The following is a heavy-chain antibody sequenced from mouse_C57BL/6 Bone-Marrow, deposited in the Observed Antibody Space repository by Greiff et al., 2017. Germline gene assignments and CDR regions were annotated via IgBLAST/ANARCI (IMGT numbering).Heavy chain of an antibody. Sequence: QVQLKQSGAELASPGASVKLSCKASGYTFTSYGISWVKQRTGQGLEWIGEIYPRSGNTYYNETFKGKATLTADKSSSTAYMELRSLTSEDSAVYFCARVGGLLSTVVDYFDYWGQGTTLTVSS. J-gene: IGHJ2*01. D-gene: IGHD1-1*01. CDR1: GYTFTSYG. V-gene: IGHV1-81*01. CDR3: ARVGGLLSTVVDYFDY. CDR2: IYPRSGNT.